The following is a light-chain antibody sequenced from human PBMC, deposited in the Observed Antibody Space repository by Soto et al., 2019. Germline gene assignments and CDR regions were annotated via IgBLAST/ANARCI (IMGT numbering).Light chain of an antibody. J-gene: IGKJ3*01. CDR1: QGISSY. CDR2: AAS. CDR3: QQLNSYPL. V-gene: IGKV1-9*01. Sequence: DIQLTQSPSFLSAFVGDRVTITCRASQGISSYLAWYQQKPGKAPKLLIYAASTLQSGVPSRFSGSGSRTEFPLTISSLQPEEFATYYSQQLNSYPLFGPGTKVDIK.